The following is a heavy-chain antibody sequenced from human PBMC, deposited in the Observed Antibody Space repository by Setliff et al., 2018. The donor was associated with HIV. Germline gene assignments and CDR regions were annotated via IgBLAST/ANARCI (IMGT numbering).Heavy chain of an antibody. J-gene: IGHJ4*02. CDR2: ISGYKGNT. CDR3: ARDGWELDRGRADYFDY. CDR1: GYTFTDYG. D-gene: IGHD3-10*01. Sequence: ASVKVSCKASGYTFTDYGISWVRQAPGQGLEWMGWISGYKGNTNYAQKLQGRVILTSDTSASTAYMELSSLRSEDTAVYYCARDGWELDRGRADYFDYWGQGALVTVSS. V-gene: IGHV1-18*01.